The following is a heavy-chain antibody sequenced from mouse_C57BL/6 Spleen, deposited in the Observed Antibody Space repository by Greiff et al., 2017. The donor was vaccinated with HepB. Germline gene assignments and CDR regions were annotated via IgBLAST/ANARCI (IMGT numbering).Heavy chain of an antibody. V-gene: IGHV5-4*01. CDR1: GFTFSSYA. Sequence: EVKLMEPGGGLVKPGASLKLSCAASGFTFSSYAMSWVRQTPEKRLEWVATISDGGSYTYYPDNVKGRFTITRDNAKNNLYLQMSRLKSEDTAMYYCARDDCYGSSYDWFAYWGQGTLVTVSA. J-gene: IGHJ3*01. CDR3: ARDDCYGSSYDWFAY. D-gene: IGHD1-1*01. CDR2: ISDGGSYT.